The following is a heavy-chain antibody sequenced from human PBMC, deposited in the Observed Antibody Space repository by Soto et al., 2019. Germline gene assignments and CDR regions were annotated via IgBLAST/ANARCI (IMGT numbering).Heavy chain of an antibody. CDR3: ARDYGGNVFDY. CDR1: GGSFSGYY. D-gene: IGHD4-17*01. J-gene: IGHJ4*02. CDR2: INHSGST. V-gene: IGHV4-34*01. Sequence: QVQLQQWGAGLLKPSETLSLTCAVYGGSFSGYYWSWIRQPPGKGLEWIGEINHSGSTNYNPSLKXGITLSXXTSKNQFSLKLSSVTAADTAVYYCARDYGGNVFDYWGQGTLVTVSS.